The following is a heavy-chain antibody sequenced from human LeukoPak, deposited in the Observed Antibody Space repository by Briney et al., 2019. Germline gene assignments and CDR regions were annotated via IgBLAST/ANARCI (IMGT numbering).Heavy chain of an antibody. D-gene: IGHD3-22*01. CDR2: IWYDGSNK. Sequence: PGGSLRLSCAASGFTFSSYGMHWVRQAPGKGLEWVAVIWYDGSNKYYADSVKGRFTISRDNSKNTLYLQMNSLRAEDTAVYYCARDNYYDSSGYPVNAFDIWGQGTMVTVSS. J-gene: IGHJ3*02. V-gene: IGHV3-33*01. CDR1: GFTFSSYG. CDR3: ARDNYYDSSGYPVNAFDI.